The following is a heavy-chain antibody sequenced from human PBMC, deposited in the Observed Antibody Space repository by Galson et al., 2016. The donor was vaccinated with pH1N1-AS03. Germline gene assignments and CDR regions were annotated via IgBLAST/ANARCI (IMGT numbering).Heavy chain of an antibody. V-gene: IGHV5-51*03. J-gene: IGHJ4*02. CDR2: IYPDDSET. CDR3: VGGYGHPDY. Sequence: QSGAEVKKPGEALKISGKGSGFKFTTYWIGWVRQMPGKGLEWVGIIYPDDSETRYTPSFQGQVTVSADNSINTAYLQWSSLKASDTAMYYCVGGYGHPDYWGQGTLVTVSS. CDR1: GFKFTTYW. D-gene: IGHD2-8*02.